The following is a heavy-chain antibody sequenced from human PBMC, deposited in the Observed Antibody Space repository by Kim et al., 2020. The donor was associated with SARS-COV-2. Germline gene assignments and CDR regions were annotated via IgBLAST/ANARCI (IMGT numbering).Heavy chain of an antibody. V-gene: IGHV1-3*01. Sequence: SQKFQGGATITRDTSASNAYMALSSLRSEDTAVYYCARELYYGSGSYFDYWGQGTLVTVSS. CDR3: ARELYYGSGSYFDY. D-gene: IGHD3-10*01. J-gene: IGHJ4*02.